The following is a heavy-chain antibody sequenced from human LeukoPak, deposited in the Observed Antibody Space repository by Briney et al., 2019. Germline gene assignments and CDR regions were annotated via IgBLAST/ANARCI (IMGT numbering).Heavy chain of an antibody. V-gene: IGHV4-59*01. Sequence: PSETLSLTCTVSGGSINSYYWSWIRQPPGKGLEWIGYISYSGSTNYNPSLKSRVTISVDTSKNLFFLKLTSVTAADTALYYCARGNANWGQGTPVTVSS. CDR1: GGSINSYY. CDR3: ARGNAN. J-gene: IGHJ4*02. CDR2: ISYSGST.